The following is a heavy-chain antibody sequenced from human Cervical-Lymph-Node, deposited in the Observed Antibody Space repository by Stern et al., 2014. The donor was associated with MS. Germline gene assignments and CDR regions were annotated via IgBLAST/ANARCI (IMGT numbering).Heavy chain of an antibody. J-gene: IGHJ5*02. CDR2: INPKNGDT. V-gene: IGHV1-2*02. CDR1: GFRFSDYY. CDR3: GRGIKTFDP. Sequence: VQLLQSGAEVKKPGASVKVSCEASGFRFSDYYIHWVRQAPGQGLEWTGCINPKNGDTQSAQRFQGRVSMTRDTSISTAYMELSSLKSDDTAMYYCGRGIKTFDPWGQGTLVTVSS. D-gene: IGHD5-24*01.